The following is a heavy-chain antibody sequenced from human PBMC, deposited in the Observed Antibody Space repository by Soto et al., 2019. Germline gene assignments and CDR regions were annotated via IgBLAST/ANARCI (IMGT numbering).Heavy chain of an antibody. CDR3: AKVLKGLVMTWYFDY. CDR1: GFTFDDYT. V-gene: IGHV3-43*01. D-gene: IGHD3-9*01. J-gene: IGHJ4*02. Sequence: GGSLRLSCAASGFTFDDYTMHWVRQAPGKGLEWVSLISWDGGSTYYADSVKGRFTISRDNSKNSLYLQMNSLRTEDTALYYCAKVLKGLVMTWYFDYWGQGTLVTVSS. CDR2: ISWDGGST.